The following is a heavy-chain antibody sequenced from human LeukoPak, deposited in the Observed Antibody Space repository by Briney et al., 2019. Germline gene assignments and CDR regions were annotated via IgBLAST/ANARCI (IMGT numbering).Heavy chain of an antibody. D-gene: IGHD3-10*01. V-gene: IGHV4-4*07. CDR1: GGSISSYY. CDR2: IYTSGST. Sequence: SETLSLTCTVSGGSISSYYWSWIRQPAGKGLEWIGRIYTSGSTYYNPSLKSRVTISVDTSKNQFSLKLSSVTAADTAVYYCARYTRYYGSGSHWGQGTLVTVSS. CDR3: ARYTRYYGSGSH. J-gene: IGHJ4*02.